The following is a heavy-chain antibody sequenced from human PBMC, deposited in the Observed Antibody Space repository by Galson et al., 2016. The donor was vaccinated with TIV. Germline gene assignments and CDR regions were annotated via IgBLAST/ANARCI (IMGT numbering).Heavy chain of an antibody. CDR2: ISDAGNT. V-gene: IGHV3-66*02. CDR3: ARDRVIDAYYYYYYYGMDV. J-gene: IGHJ6*02. Sequence: SLRLSCASSGLAVGSNYMTWVRQAPGKGLEWVSLISDAGNTYYSESVRGRFTISRDNSRNTLYLQMCGLRAEDTAVYYCARDRVIDAYYYYYYYGMDVWGQGTTVTVSS. CDR1: GLAVGSNY. D-gene: IGHD2-21*01.